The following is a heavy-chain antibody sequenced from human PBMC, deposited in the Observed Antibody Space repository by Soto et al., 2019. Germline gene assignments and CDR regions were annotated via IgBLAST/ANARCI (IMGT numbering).Heavy chain of an antibody. D-gene: IGHD6-6*01. CDR1: GYTFTSYA. J-gene: IGHJ4*02. Sequence: QVQLVQSGAEEKKPGASVKVSCKASGYTFTSYAMHWVRQAPGQRLEWMGWINAGNGNTKYSQKFQGRVIITRDTSASTAYMALGSLRSEDTAVYYCARGGYSSSSMGYWGQGTLVTVSS. CDR3: ARGGYSSSSMGY. V-gene: IGHV1-3*05. CDR2: INAGNGNT.